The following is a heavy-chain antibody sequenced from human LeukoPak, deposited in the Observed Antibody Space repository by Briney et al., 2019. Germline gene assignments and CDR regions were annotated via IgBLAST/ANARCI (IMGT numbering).Heavy chain of an antibody. CDR2: IYLDGSET. Sequence: GGSLSLSCAASGLTFSHHWLTWVRQGPGKGPEWVANIYLDGSETNYLDSVKGRFTISRDNAKNSLYLQMNSLRAEDTAVYYCAREPDSSGYLWYFDYWGQGTLVTVSS. CDR3: AREPDSSGYLWYFDY. V-gene: IGHV3-7*01. CDR1: GLTFSHHW. J-gene: IGHJ4*02. D-gene: IGHD3-22*01.